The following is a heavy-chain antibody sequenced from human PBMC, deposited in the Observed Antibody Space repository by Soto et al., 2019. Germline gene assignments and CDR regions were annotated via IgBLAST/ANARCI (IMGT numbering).Heavy chain of an antibody. CDR3: AKTAGTHAFDI. D-gene: IGHD6-13*01. CDR1: GFTFSSYG. V-gene: IGHV3-30*18. J-gene: IGHJ3*02. CDR2: ISYDGSNK. Sequence: LSCAASGFTFSSYGMHWVRQAPGKGLEWVAVISYDGSNKYYADSVKGRFTISRDNSKNTLYLQMNSLRAEDTAVYYCAKTAGTHAFDIWGQGTMVTVSS.